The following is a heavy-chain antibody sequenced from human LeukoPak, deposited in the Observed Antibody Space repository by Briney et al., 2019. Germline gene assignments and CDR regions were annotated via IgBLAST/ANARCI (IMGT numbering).Heavy chain of an antibody. V-gene: IGHV4-4*02. Sequence: SETLSLTCAVSGVSITDNWWSWVRQPPGKGLEWIGEILHTGPTNFNPSLKSRVSISMDKSENQLSLRLKSVTAADAAIYYCVRGGTYYLPYWGQGSLVTVSS. CDR1: GVSITDNW. CDR3: VRGGTYYLPY. J-gene: IGHJ4*02. D-gene: IGHD1-26*01. CDR2: ILHTGPT.